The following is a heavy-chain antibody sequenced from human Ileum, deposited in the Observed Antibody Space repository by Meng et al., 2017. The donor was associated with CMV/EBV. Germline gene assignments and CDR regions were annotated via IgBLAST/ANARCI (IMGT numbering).Heavy chain of an antibody. Sequence: QVQLQESGPGRVNPAQPLSLTCTVSGGSISSGDYWWSWFRQPPGMGLEWIGYISYSGSTYYNPSLRSRVTVSVDTSNNQFSLDLRSGTAADTAVYYCARAVAGWYFDLWGRGTLVTVSS. D-gene: IGHD3-10*01. CDR3: ARAVAGWYFDL. CDR1: GGSISSGDYW. V-gene: IGHV4-30-4*08. CDR2: ISYSGST. J-gene: IGHJ2*01.